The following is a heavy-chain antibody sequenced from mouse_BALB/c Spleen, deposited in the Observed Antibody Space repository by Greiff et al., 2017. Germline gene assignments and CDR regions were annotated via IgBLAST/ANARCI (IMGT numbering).Heavy chain of an antibody. V-gene: IGHV1-63*02. D-gene: IGHD1-1*01. CDR2: IYPGGGYT. J-gene: IGHJ4*01. CDR1: GYTFTNYW. Sequence: QVHVKQSGAELVRPGTSVKISCKASGYTFTNYWLGWVKQRPGHGLEWIGDIYPGGGYTNYNEKFKGKATLTADTSSSTAYMQLSSLTSEDSAVYFCARSDTTVVAYYAMDYWGQGTSVTVSS. CDR3: ARSDTTVVAYYAMDY.